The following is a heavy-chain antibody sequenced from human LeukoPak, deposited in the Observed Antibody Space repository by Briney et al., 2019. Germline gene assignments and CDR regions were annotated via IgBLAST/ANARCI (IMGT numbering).Heavy chain of an antibody. Sequence: SETLSLTCAVYGGSFSGYYWSWIRQPPGKGLEWIGEINHSGSTNYNPSLKSRVTISVDTSKNQFSLKLSSVTAADTAVYYCASLKTKYCSGGSCYSGPDYWGQGTLVTVSS. D-gene: IGHD2-15*01. CDR3: ASLKTKYCSGGSCYSGPDY. J-gene: IGHJ4*02. CDR2: INHSGST. V-gene: IGHV4-34*01. CDR1: GGSFSGYY.